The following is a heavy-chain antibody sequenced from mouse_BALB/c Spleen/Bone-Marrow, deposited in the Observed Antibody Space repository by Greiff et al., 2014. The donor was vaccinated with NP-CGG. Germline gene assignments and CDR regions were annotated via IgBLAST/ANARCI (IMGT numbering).Heavy chain of an antibody. Sequence: EVQLQESGPELVKPGTSVKMSCKASGYTFASYVMHWVKQKPGQGLEWIGYINPYNDGIKYNEKFKGKATLTSDKSSSTAYMELSSLTSEDSAVYLCGRDYYGSTSFAYWGQGTLVTVSA. D-gene: IGHD1-1*01. CDR2: INPYNDGI. CDR3: GRDYYGSTSFAY. V-gene: IGHV1-14*01. J-gene: IGHJ3*01. CDR1: GYTFASYV.